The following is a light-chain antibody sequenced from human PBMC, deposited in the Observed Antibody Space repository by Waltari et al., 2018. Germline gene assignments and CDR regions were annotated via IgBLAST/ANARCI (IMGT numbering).Light chain of an antibody. V-gene: IGKV4-1*01. CDR3: QQYYTVSRT. CDR1: ETILFNSNNKNY. Sequence: NCKSSETILFNSNNKNYLAWYQQKAGQPPKLLVYWASTRESGVPDRFSGSGSGTDFTLTISSLQAEDVAVYYCQQYYTVSRTFGQGTRVEIK. J-gene: IGKJ1*01. CDR2: WAS.